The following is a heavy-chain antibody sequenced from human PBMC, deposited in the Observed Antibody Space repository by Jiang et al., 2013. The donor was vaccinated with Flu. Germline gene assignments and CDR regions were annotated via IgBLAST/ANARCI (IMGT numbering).Heavy chain of an antibody. D-gene: IGHD3-3*01. Sequence: PGLVKPSQTLSLTCTVSGGSISSAGYYWSWIRHHPGKGLEWIGYIFYSGGTYYNLSLKGRVTISVDTSKNQFSLKLSSVTAADTAVYYCARGGIFGVVIIPVDYWGQGTLVTVSS. CDR1: GGSISSAGYY. CDR3: ARGGIFGVVIIPVDY. J-gene: IGHJ4*02. V-gene: IGHV4-31*03. CDR2: IFYSGGT.